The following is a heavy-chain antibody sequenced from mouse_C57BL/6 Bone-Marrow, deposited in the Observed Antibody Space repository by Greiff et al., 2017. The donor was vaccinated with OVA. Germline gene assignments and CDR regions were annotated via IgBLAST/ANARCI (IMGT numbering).Heavy chain of an antibody. CDR2: IYPGSGST. J-gene: IGHJ4*01. CDR3: ARYPYSNYAMDY. Sequence: QVQLQQPGAELVKPGASVKMSCKASGYTFTSYWITWVKQRPGQGLEWIGDIYPGSGSTNYNEKFKSKATLTVDTSSSTAYMQLSSLTSEDAAVYYCARYPYSNYAMDYWGQGTSVTVSS. D-gene: IGHD2-5*01. CDR1: GYTFTSYW. V-gene: IGHV1-55*01.